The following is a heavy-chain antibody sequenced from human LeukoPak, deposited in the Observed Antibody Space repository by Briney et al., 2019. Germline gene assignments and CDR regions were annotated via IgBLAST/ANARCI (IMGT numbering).Heavy chain of an antibody. Sequence: GGSLRLSCAASGFTFSSYSMNWVRQAPGKGLEWVSSISSSSSYIYYADSVKGRFTISRDNAKNSLYLQMNNLRAEDTAVYYCARKLYDFWSAPGDYWGQGTLVTVSS. CDR2: ISSSSSYI. J-gene: IGHJ4*02. CDR3: ARKLYDFWSAPGDY. CDR1: GFTFSSYS. V-gene: IGHV3-21*01. D-gene: IGHD3-3*01.